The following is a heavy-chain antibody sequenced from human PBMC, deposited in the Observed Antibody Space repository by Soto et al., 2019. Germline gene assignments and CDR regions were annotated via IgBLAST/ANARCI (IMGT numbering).Heavy chain of an antibody. CDR1: GFSLTTSGVG. Sequence: QITLNESGPTRVKPRQTLTLTCTFSGFSLTTSGVGVGWIRQSPGKAPEWLALIYWDDDKRYSPSLKSRLTTTKDTSKNQVVLTMADLDPADTATYYCAHRVLRTVFGLVTTTAIYFDFWGQGTPVAVSS. CDR2: IYWDDDK. J-gene: IGHJ4*02. V-gene: IGHV2-5*02. D-gene: IGHD3-3*01. CDR3: AHRVLRTVFGLVTTTAIYFDF.